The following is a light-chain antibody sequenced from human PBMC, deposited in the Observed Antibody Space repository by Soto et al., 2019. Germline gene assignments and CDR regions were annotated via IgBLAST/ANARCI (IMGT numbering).Light chain of an antibody. V-gene: IGKV3-15*01. Sequence: EIVMTQSPATLSVSPGERATLSCRASQSVNSNLAWYQQKPGQAPRLLIYGASTRATGIPARFSGSGSVTVFTLTSSSLPSEHFVDYYCQQDNSWPFTFGQGTKLEIK. CDR1: QSVNSN. J-gene: IGKJ2*01. CDR2: GAS. CDR3: QQDNSWPFT.